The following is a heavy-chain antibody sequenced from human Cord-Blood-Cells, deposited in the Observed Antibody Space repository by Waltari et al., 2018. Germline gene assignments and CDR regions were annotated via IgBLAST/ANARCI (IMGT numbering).Heavy chain of an antibody. J-gene: IGHJ3*02. CDR2: IYYSGST. CDR3: ASQFTIFGVVISDAFDI. D-gene: IGHD3-3*01. CDR1: GGSISSSSYY. V-gene: IGHV4-39*01. Sequence: QLQLQESGPGLVKPSETLSLTCTVSGGSISSSSYYWGWIRQPPGKGLEWIGSIYYSGSTYYNPSLKSRVTISVDTSKNQFSLKLSSVTAADTAVYYCASQFTIFGVVISDAFDIWGQGTMVTVSS.